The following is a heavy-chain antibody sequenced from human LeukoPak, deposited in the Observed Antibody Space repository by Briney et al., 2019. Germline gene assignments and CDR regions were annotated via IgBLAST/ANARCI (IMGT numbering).Heavy chain of an antibody. D-gene: IGHD5-18*01. J-gene: IGHJ4*02. Sequence: ASVKVSCKASGYTFTSYGISWVRQAPGQGLEWMGWISAYNGNTNYAQKLQSRVTMTTDTSTSTAYMELSSLRSDDTAVYYCARDVGDTAMVTEFDYWGQGTLVTVSS. CDR2: ISAYNGNT. CDR1: GYTFTSYG. V-gene: IGHV1-18*01. CDR3: ARDVGDTAMVTEFDY.